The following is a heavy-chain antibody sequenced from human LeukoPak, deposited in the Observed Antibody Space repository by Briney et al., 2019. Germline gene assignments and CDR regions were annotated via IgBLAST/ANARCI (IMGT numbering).Heavy chain of an antibody. CDR3: ARGGAIKNYYYYYMDV. J-gene: IGHJ6*03. CDR1: GYTFTSYG. Sequence: ASVKVSCKASGYTFTSYGISWVRQAPGQGLEWMGWISAYNGDTNYAQKLQGRVTMTTDTSTSTAYMELRSLRSDDTAVYYCARGGAIKNYYYYYMDVWGKGTTVTVSS. CDR2: ISAYNGDT. D-gene: IGHD5-12*01. V-gene: IGHV1-18*01.